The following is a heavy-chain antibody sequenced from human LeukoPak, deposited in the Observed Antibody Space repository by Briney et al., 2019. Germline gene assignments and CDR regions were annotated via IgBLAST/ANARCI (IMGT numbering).Heavy chain of an antibody. Sequence: GGTLRLSCAASGFTFSSYWMSWVRQAPGKGLEWVANIKQDGSEKYYVDSVKGRFTISRDKEKNSLYLQMNSLIAEDTAVYYCAKDTSSYNWNSHLIDYCGQGTLVTVSS. J-gene: IGHJ4*02. CDR1: GFTFSSYW. CDR2: IKQDGSEK. D-gene: IGHD1-7*01. CDR3: AKDTSSYNWNSHLIDY. V-gene: IGHV3-7*01.